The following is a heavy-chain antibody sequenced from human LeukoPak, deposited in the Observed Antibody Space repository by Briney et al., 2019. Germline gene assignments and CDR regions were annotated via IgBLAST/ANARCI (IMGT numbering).Heavy chain of an antibody. CDR3: ARDSGSGNNDY. D-gene: IGHD1-26*01. CDR1: GYTFTSYA. CDR2: ISAGNGNT. J-gene: IGHJ4*02. Sequence: ASVKVSCKASGYTFTSYAIHWVCQAPGQRLEWMGWISAGNGNTKYSQNFQGRVTFISNTSATTAFMELSSLRSEDAAVYYCARDSGSGNNDYWGQGTLVTVSS. V-gene: IGHV1-3*01.